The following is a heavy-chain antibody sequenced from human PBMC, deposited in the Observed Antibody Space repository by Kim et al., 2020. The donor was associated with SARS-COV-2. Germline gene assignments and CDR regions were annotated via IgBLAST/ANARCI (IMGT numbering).Heavy chain of an antibody. D-gene: IGHD6-19*01. Sequence: GESLKISCQGSGYSFTSYWISWVRQMPGKGLEWMGRIDPSDSYTNYSPSFQGHVTISADKSIRTAYLQWSSLKASDTAMYYCARLPDSSGWHYYFDYWGQGTLVTVSS. CDR2: IDPSDSYT. J-gene: IGHJ4*02. V-gene: IGHV5-10-1*01. CDR1: GYSFTSYW. CDR3: ARLPDSSGWHYYFDY.